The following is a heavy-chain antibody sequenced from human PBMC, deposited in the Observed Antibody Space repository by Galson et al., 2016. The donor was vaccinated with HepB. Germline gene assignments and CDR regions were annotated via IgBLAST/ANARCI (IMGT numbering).Heavy chain of an antibody. D-gene: IGHD3-3*01. CDR3: AKEWAKDTGRKDY. CDR2: INAGDGDT. J-gene: IGHJ4*02. CDR1: GYTLSSYT. Sequence: SVKVSCKASGYTLSSYTMHWVRQAPGQGLEWMGWINAGDGDTRYSQRFQGRIAITRDTSANTAYIELSSLTSDDTAVYYCAKEWAKDTGRKDYWGQGTPVTVS. V-gene: IGHV1-3*01.